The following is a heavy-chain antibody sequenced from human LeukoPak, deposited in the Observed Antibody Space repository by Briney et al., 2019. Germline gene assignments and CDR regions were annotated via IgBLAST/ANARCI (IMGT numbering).Heavy chain of an antibody. CDR1: GGSINNGDYF. V-gene: IGHV4-30-4*01. CDR2: IYYSGST. J-gene: IGHJ4*02. D-gene: IGHD5-24*01. Sequence: SEALSLTCTVSGGSINNGDYFWSWIRQSPGMGLEWLGYIYYSGSTYYNPSLKSRVVMSMDTSKNQFSLKLSSVTAADTAVYYCARHRGRDGYNPWSYFDYWGQGTLVTVSS. CDR3: ARHRGRDGYNPWSYFDY.